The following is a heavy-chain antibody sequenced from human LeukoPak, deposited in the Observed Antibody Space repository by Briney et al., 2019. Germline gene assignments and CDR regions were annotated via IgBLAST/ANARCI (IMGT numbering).Heavy chain of an antibody. CDR3: ARGSSSWFGELPNDAFDI. V-gene: IGHV4-39*07. CDR1: GGSISSSSYY. Sequence: PSETLSLTCTVSGGSISSSSYYWGWIRQPPGKGLEWIGSIYYSGSTYYNPSLKSRVTISVDTSKNQFSLKLSSVTAADTAVYYCARGSSSWFGELPNDAFDIWGQGTMVTVSS. J-gene: IGHJ3*02. CDR2: IYYSGST. D-gene: IGHD3-10*01.